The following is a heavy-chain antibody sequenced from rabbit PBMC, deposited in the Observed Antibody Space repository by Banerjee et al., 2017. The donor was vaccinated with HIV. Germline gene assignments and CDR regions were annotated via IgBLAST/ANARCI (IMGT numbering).Heavy chain of an antibody. J-gene: IGHJ4*01. V-gene: IGHV1S45*01. D-gene: IGHD4-1*01. Sequence: QEQLEESGGDLVKPEGSLTLTCTASGFSFSSNYWICWVRQAPGKGLEWIACIDAGYRGSTYYASWAKGRFTISKTSSTTVTLQMTSLTAADTATYFCARDGSGWGANFNLWGPGTLVTVS. CDR2: IDAGYRGST. CDR3: ARDGSGWGANFNL. CDR1: GFSFSSNYW.